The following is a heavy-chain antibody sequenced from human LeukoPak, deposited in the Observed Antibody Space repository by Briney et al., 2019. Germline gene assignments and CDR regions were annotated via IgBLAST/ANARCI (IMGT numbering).Heavy chain of an antibody. V-gene: IGHV3-21*01. CDR3: ARSGQRRCSGGSCYPYYFDY. CDR1: GFTFSSYS. Sequence: GGSLRLSCAASGFTFSSYSMNWVRQAPGKGLEWISSISSSSSYIYYADSVKGRFTISRDNAKNSLHLQINSLRAEDTAVYYCARSGQRRCSGGSCYPYYFDYWGQGTLVTVSS. CDR2: ISSSSSYI. D-gene: IGHD2-15*01. J-gene: IGHJ4*02.